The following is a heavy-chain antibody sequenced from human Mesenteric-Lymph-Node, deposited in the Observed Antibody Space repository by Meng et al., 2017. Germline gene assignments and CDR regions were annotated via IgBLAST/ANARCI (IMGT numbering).Heavy chain of an antibody. CDR2: IYYSGST. D-gene: IGHD1-26*01. Sequence: SETLSLTCTVSGGSISSSSYYWGWIRQPPGKGLEWIGSIYYSGSTYYNPSLKSRVTISVDTSKNQFSLKLSSVTAADTAVYYCARGGWELLPDYWGQGTLVTVSS. CDR1: GGSISSSSYY. J-gene: IGHJ4*02. V-gene: IGHV4-39*07. CDR3: ARGGWELLPDY.